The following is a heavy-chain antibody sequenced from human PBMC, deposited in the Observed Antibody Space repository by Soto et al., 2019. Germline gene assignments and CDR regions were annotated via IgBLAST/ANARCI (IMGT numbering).Heavy chain of an antibody. J-gene: IGHJ6*02. Sequence: VQLLESGGSLVQPGAPLRLSCAASGCTFSTYAMTWVRQAPAKVLKWVSALSASGATTYHADSVKGRFTISRDNSENTLYLQMNSLRAEDTAVYYCAKGLSASQYYSYVMAVWGQGTTVTVSS. CDR3: AKGLSASQYYSYVMAV. CDR2: LSASGATT. D-gene: IGHD3-10*01. V-gene: IGHV3-23*01. CDR1: GCTFSTYA.